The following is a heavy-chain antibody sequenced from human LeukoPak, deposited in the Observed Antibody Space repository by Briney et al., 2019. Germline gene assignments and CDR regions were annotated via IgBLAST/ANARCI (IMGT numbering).Heavy chain of an antibody. CDR2: ISYDGSNK. V-gene: IGHV3-30*18. CDR1: GFSFSSYG. Sequence: GGSLRLSCAASGFSFSSYGMHWVRQAPGKGLEWVAVISYDGSNKFYPDSVKGRFTISRDNSKNTLYLQMNSLRAEDTAVYYCAKLGYSSGWYDFQIDAFDFWGQGTMVTVSS. J-gene: IGHJ3*01. CDR3: AKLGYSSGWYDFQIDAFDF. D-gene: IGHD6-19*01.